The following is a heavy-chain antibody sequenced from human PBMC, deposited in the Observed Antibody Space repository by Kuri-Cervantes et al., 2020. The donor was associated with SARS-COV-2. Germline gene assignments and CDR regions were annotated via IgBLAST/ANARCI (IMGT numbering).Heavy chain of an antibody. Sequence: GESLKISCAASGFTGSNAWMGWVRQAPGKGLEWVSAISGSGGSTYYADSVKGRFTISRDNSKNTLYLQMNSLRAGDTAAYYCAQDRGCSTGYFDYWGQGTLVTVSS. CDR3: AQDRGCSTGYFDY. V-gene: IGHV3-23*01. CDR1: GFTGSNAW. J-gene: IGHJ4*02. CDR2: ISGSGGST. D-gene: IGHD3-9*01.